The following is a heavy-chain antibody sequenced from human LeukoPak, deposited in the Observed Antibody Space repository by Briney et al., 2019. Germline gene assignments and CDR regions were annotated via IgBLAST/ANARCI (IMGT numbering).Heavy chain of an antibody. CDR3: ARRRGNSGYDTHFDF. D-gene: IGHD5-12*01. J-gene: IGHJ4*02. Sequence: ASVKVSCKASGYTFTSYGISWVRQAPGQGLEWMGWISAYNGNTNYAQKLQGRVTMTTDTSTSTAYMELRSLRSDDTAVYYCARRRGNSGYDTHFDFWGQGTLVTVFS. CDR2: ISAYNGNT. CDR1: GYTFTSYG. V-gene: IGHV1-18*01.